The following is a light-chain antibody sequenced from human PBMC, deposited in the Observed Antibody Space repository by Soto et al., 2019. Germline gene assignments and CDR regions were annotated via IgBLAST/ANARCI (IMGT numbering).Light chain of an antibody. J-gene: IGKJ3*01. Sequence: EIVLTQSPGTLSLSPGERATLSCRASQSVSSSNLAWYQQKPGQAPSLLIYGASSRATGIPDRFSGSGSGTDFTLTISRLEPEYFAVYYCQQYGSSPTFGPGTKVDIK. CDR3: QQYGSSPT. V-gene: IGKV3-20*01. CDR2: GAS. CDR1: QSVSSSN.